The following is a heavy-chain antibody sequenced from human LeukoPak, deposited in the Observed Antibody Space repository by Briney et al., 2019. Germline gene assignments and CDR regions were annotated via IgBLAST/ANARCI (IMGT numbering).Heavy chain of an antibody. V-gene: IGHV4-38-2*02. D-gene: IGHD6-19*01. CDR3: ARDSGWYSRTDAVDI. CDR1: GYSISSGYY. J-gene: IGHJ3*02. Sequence: SETLSLTCTVSGYSISSGYYWGWIRPPPGKGLEWIGSIYHSGSTYYNPSLKSRVTISVDTSKNQFSLKLSSVTAADTAVYYCARDSGWYSRTDAVDIWGQGTMVTVSS. CDR2: IYHSGST.